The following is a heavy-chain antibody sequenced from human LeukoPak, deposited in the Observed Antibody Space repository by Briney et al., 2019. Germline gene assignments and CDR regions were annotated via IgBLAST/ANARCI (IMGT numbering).Heavy chain of an antibody. V-gene: IGHV4-59*01. Sequence: SETLSLTCTVSGGSISSYYWSWLRQPPGKGLEWIGYIYYSGSTNYNPSLKSRVTISVDTSNNQFSLKLSSVTAADTAVYYCARDTSGYGRGSFDYWGQGTLVTVSS. CDR2: IYYSGST. J-gene: IGHJ4*02. D-gene: IGHD3-22*01. CDR3: ARDTSGYGRGSFDY. CDR1: GGSISSYY.